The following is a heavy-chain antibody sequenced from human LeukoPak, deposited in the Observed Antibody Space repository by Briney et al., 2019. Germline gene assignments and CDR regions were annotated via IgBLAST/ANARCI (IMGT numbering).Heavy chain of an antibody. CDR2: IYHSGST. CDR3: ASWVATRYYFDY. D-gene: IGHD5-12*01. J-gene: IGHJ4*02. Sequence: PSGTLSLTCAVSGGSISSSNWWSWVRQPPGKGLEWIGEIYHSGSTNYNPSLKSRVAISVDKSKNQFSLKLSSVTAADTAVYYCASWVATRYYFDYWGQGTLVTVSS. CDR1: GGSISSSNW. V-gene: IGHV4-4*02.